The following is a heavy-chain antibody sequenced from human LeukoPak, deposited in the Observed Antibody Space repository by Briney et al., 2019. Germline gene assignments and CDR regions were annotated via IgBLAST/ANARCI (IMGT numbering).Heavy chain of an antibody. V-gene: IGHV1-46*01. CDR3: ARAGIAAAGPNAGFDP. J-gene: IGHJ5*02. CDR1: GYTFTSYY. D-gene: IGHD6-13*01. Sequence: ASVKVSCKASGYTFTSYYMHWVRQAPGQGLEWMGLINPSGGSTSYAQKFQGRVTMIRDTSTSTVYMELSSLRSEDTAVYYCARAGIAAAGPNAGFDPWGQGTLVTVSS. CDR2: INPSGGST.